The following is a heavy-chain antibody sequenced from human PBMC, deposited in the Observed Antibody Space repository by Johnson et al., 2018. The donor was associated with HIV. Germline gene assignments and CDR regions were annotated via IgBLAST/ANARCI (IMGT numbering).Heavy chain of an antibody. V-gene: IGHV3-9*01. J-gene: IGHJ3*02. CDR1: GFSFDDYA. CDR3: AKDVVVTPPSDAFDI. Sequence: VQLVESGGGVVQPGGSLRLSCAASGFSFDDYAMHWVRQAPGKGLEWVSGIIWNSDEIGYADSVKGRFTISRDNAKNSLYLQMNSLRAEDTAVYYCAKDVVVTPPSDAFDIWGQGTMVTVSS. CDR2: IIWNSDEI. D-gene: IGHD2-21*02.